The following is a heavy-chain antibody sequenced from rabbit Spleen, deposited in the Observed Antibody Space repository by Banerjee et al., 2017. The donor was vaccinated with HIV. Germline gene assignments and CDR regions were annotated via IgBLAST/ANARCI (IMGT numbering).Heavy chain of an antibody. CDR2: IYTGNGKT. V-gene: IGHV1S45*01. D-gene: IGHD6-1*01. CDR3: ARDAGSYAYIDGYFNL. CDR1: GFDFSSSYD. Sequence: QEQLVESGGGLVQPEGSLTLTCEAAGFDFSSSYDMCWVRQAPGKGLEWIGCIYTGNGKTYYASWAKGRFTISKTSSSTVDLKMTSLTAADTATYFCARDAGSYAYIDGYFNLWGPGTLVTVS. J-gene: IGHJ4*01.